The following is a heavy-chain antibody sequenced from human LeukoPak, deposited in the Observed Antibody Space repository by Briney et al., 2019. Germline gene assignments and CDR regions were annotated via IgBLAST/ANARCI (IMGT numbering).Heavy chain of an antibody. CDR2: INHRGST. J-gene: IGHJ3*02. V-gene: IGHV4-34*01. CDR3: ARRVHYDNSAYYRRGRWRNAFDI. D-gene: IGHD3-22*01. Sequence: SETLSLTCAVYGGSFSGYYWTWIRQPPEKGLEWIGEINHRGSTSYNPSLQSRVSISIDTSKNQFSLKLRSATAADTAVYYCARRVHYDNSAYYRRGRWRNAFDIWGLGTMVTVSS. CDR1: GGSFSGYY.